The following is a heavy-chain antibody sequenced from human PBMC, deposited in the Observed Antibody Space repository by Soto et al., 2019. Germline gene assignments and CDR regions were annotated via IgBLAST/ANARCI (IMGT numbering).Heavy chain of an antibody. D-gene: IGHD1-26*01. V-gene: IGHV4-34*01. CDR1: GGSFSAYY. CDR3: ARVRWDQPWVFDS. CDR2: INHSGST. J-gene: IGHJ4*02. Sequence: SETLSLTCAVYGGSFSAYYWSWIRQPPGKGLEWIGEINHSGSTNYNPSLKSRVTISVDTSKNQFSLKLTSVTAADTAVYYCARVRWDQPWVFDSWGQGTPVTVSS.